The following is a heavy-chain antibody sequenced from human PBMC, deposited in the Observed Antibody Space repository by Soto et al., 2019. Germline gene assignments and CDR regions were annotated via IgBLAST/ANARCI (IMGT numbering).Heavy chain of an antibody. J-gene: IGHJ4*02. CDR2: IYYSGST. Sequence: PSETLSLTCTVSGGSVSSGSYYWSWIRQPPGKGLEWIGYIYYSGSTNYNPSLKSRVTISVDTSKNQFSLKLSSVTAADTAVYYCARALDAVFSSSWREAYYFDYWGQGTLVTVSS. CDR1: GGSVSSGSYY. V-gene: IGHV4-61*01. D-gene: IGHD6-13*01. CDR3: ARALDAVFSSSWREAYYFDY.